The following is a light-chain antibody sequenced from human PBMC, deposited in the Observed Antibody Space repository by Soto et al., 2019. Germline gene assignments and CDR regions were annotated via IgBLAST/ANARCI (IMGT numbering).Light chain of an antibody. V-gene: IGKV3-11*01. CDR3: QQRSNWPPWT. CDR1: QSVSSY. J-gene: IGKJ1*01. Sequence: EIVLTQSPATLSLSPGEIATLSCRASQSVSSYLAWYQQKPGQAPRLLIYDASNRATGIPARFSGSGSGTDFTLTTSSLEPEDFAVYYCQQRSNWPPWTFGQGTKVEIK. CDR2: DAS.